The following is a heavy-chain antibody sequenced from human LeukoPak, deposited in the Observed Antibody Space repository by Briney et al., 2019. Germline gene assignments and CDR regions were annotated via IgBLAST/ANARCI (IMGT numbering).Heavy chain of an antibody. CDR2: IYYSGST. J-gene: IGHJ3*02. D-gene: IGHD4-23*01. CDR1: GGSISSYY. Sequence: PSETLSLTCTVSGGSISSYYWSWIRRPPGKGLECIGYIYYSGSTNYNPSLESRVTISVDTSKNQFSLKLSSVTAADTAVYYCARELVATVVTPDAFDIWGQGTMVTVSS. V-gene: IGHV4-59*01. CDR3: ARELVATVVTPDAFDI.